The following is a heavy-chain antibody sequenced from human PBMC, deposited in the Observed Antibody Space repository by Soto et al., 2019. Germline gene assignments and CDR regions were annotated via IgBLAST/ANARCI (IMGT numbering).Heavy chain of an antibody. Sequence: PSQTLSLTCVISGDSVSSSSVAWNWVRQSPSRGLEWLGRTYYRSRWYSDFAVSVRGRIVINADTSKNQFSLQLNSVTPEDTAVYFCARSEQESEYYSYGLDVRGQGTTVTVS. CDR1: GDSVSSSSVA. D-gene: IGHD3-10*01. CDR3: ARSEQESEYYSYGLDV. CDR2: TYYRSRWYS. V-gene: IGHV6-1*01. J-gene: IGHJ6*02.